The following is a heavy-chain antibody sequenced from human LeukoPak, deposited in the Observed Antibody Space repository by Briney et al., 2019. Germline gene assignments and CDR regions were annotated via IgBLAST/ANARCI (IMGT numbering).Heavy chain of an antibody. CDR2: INTDGSSI. CDR1: GFTFSSYW. D-gene: IGHD5-12*01. CDR3: ASAGYRAGIDS. J-gene: IGHJ4*02. V-gene: IGHV3-74*01. Sequence: GGSLRLSCAASGFTFSSYWMHWVRQAPGKGLVWVSRINTDGSSITYLDSVKGRFTISRDNAKNTLYLQMNSLRAEDTAVYYCASAGYRAGIDSWGQGTLVTVS.